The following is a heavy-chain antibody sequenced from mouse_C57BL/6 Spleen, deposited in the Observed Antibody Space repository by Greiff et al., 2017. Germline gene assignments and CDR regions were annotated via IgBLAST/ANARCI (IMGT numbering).Heavy chain of an antibody. D-gene: IGHD1-1*01. J-gene: IGHJ1*03. CDR3: VYYDGGSPWYCDV. CDR1: GYTFTSYW. V-gene: IGHV1-53*01. Sequence: VQLQQPGTELVKPGASVKLSCKASGYTFTSYWMHWVQQRPGQGLEWIGNINPSNGGTNYNEKVKSKATLTVDKSSSTAYLQLSSLTSEDSAVYYCVYYDGGSPWYCDVWGTGTTVTVSS. CDR2: INPSNGGT.